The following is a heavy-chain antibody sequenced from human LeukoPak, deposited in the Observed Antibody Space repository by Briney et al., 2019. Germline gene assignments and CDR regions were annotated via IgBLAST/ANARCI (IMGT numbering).Heavy chain of an antibody. D-gene: IGHD6-13*01. CDR3: ARVRYSYHRGHYFDY. J-gene: IGHJ4*02. CDR1: GGSISSGGYY. V-gene: IGHV4-31*03. CDR2: IYYSGST. Sequence: SQTLSLTCTVSGGSISSGGYYWSWIRQHPGKGLEWIGYIYYSGSTYYNPSLKSRVTISVDTSKNQFSLKLSSVTAADTAVYYCARVRYSYHRGHYFDYWGQGTLVTVSS.